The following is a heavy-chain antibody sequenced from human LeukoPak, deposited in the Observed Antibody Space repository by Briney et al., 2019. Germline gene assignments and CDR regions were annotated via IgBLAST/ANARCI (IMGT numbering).Heavy chain of an antibody. CDR2: ISYDGSNK. J-gene: IGHJ3*02. CDR1: GFSFRSYG. D-gene: IGHD2-2*01. Sequence: PGGSLRLSCAASGFSFRSYGMHWVRQAPGTGLEWVVVISYDGSNKYYADSAKGRFTISRDNSKNTLYLQINSLRAEDTAVYYCARGPYCSSTSCYPPDAFDIWGQGTVVTVSS. CDR3: ARGPYCSSTSCYPPDAFDI. V-gene: IGHV3-33*01.